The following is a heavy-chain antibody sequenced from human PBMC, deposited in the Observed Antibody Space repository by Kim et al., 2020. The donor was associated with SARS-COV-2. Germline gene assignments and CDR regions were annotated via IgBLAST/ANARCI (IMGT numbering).Heavy chain of an antibody. V-gene: IGHV3-15*01. Sequence: GGSLRLSCAASGFTFSNAWMSWVRQAPGKGLEWVGRIKSKTDGGTTDYAAPVKGRFTISRDDSKNTLYLQMNSLKTEDTAVYYCTTESGRDGYNYIGAFDIWGQGTMVTVSS. J-gene: IGHJ3*02. CDR3: TTESGRDGYNYIGAFDI. CDR1: GFTFSNAW. D-gene: IGHD5-12*01. CDR2: IKSKTDGGTT.